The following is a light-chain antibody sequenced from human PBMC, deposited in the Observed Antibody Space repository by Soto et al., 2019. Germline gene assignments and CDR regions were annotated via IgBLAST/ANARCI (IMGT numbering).Light chain of an antibody. CDR1: QGISSY. CDR3: QQYYSYPPT. Sequence: AIRMTQSPSSFSASTGDRVTITCRASQGISSYLAWYQQKPGKAPKLLIYAASTLQSGVPSRFSGSGSGTDSTLTTGCLQSEDFATYYCQQYYSYPPTFGQGTKVEIK. J-gene: IGKJ1*01. CDR2: AAS. V-gene: IGKV1-8*01.